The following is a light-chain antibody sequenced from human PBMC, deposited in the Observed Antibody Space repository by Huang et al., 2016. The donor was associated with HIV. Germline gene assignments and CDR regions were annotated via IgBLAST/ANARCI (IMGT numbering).Light chain of an antibody. CDR1: RSGLSISNNKNY. Sequence: DIGMTQSPDSLAVSLGERATINCKSSRSGLSISNNKNYVAWYQQTPGTPPKLLIYWESTREAGVPDRFSGSGSGTDFTLTISSLQAAGVAVYYCQQYYDTPLTFGQGTKVEIK. CDR3: QQYYDTPLT. CDR2: WES. V-gene: IGKV4-1*01. J-gene: IGKJ1*01.